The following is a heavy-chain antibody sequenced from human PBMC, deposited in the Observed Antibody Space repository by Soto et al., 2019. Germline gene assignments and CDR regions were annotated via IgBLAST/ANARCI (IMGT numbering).Heavy chain of an antibody. Sequence: GGSLRLSCAASGFTVSSNYMSWVRQAPGKGLEWVSVIYSGGSTYYADSVKGRFTISRDNSKNTLYLQMNSLRAEDTAVYYWARDPGISAAGTFGGLDYWGQGTLVTVSS. CDR3: ARDPGISAAGTFGGLDY. D-gene: IGHD6-13*01. V-gene: IGHV3-66*02. CDR2: IYSGGST. J-gene: IGHJ4*02. CDR1: GFTVSSNY.